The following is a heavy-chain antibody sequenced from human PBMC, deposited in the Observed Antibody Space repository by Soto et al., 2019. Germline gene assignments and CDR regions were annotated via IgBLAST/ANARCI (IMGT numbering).Heavy chain of an antibody. CDR3: ARILRGGTQIDP. V-gene: IGHV2-70*01. D-gene: IGHD3-16*01. CDR2: IDWHDSK. CDR1: GFSLTTSGIC. Sequence: SGPTLVNPTQTLTLTCSFSGFSLTTSGICVTWIRQPPGKALEWLALIDWHDSKYYTSSLKTRLTLSKDTSKNQVVLTLTNMDPVDTGTYYCARILRGGTQIDPWGQGTLVTVSS. J-gene: IGHJ5*02.